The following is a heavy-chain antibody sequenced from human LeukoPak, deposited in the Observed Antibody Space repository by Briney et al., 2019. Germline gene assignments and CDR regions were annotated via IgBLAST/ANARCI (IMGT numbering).Heavy chain of an antibody. J-gene: IGHJ5*02. CDR2: IYHSGSA. CDR3: ARDPRWLTPDCTSTSCYENYFDP. CDR1: GYSISSGYQ. D-gene: IGHD2-2*01. Sequence: SETLSLTCAVSGYSISSGYQWAWIRQSPGKGLEWIGSIYHSGSAHYNPSLESRVTISVETSKNQFSLKMYSVTAADTAVNYCARDPRWLTPDCTSTSCYENYFDPWGQGTLVTVSS. V-gene: IGHV4-38-2*02.